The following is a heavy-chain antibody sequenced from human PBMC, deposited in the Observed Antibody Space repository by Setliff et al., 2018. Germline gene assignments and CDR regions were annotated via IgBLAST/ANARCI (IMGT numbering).Heavy chain of an antibody. V-gene: IGHV3-20*04. CDR3: ARTCGGSGCYAGLES. J-gene: IGHJ4*02. Sequence: PGESLKISCLASGFTFDDYGMSWVRQAPGKGLEWVSGLSWRGDNIGYADSVKGRFTISRDNSKNTLYLQMNSLRPEDTAVYYCARTCGGSGCYAGLESWGQGAPVTVSS. D-gene: IGHD2-15*01. CDR1: GFTFDDYG. CDR2: LSWRGDNI.